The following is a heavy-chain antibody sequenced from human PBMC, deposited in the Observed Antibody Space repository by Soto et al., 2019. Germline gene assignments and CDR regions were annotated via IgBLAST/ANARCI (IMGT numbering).Heavy chain of an antibody. Sequence: QLQLQESGPGLVKPSETLSLTCTVSGGSISSSSYYWGWIRQPPGKGLEWIGSIYYSGSTYYNPSLKSRVTISVDTSKNPFSLKLSSVTAADTAVYYCARSPSITIFGVVRSPPVGFDYWGQGTLVTVSS. D-gene: IGHD3-3*01. CDR2: IYYSGST. CDR3: ARSPSITIFGVVRSPPVGFDY. V-gene: IGHV4-39*01. CDR1: GGSISSSSYY. J-gene: IGHJ4*02.